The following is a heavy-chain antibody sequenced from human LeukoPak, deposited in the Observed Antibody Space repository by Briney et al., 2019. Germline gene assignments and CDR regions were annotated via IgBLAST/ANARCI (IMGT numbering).Heavy chain of an antibody. CDR1: GFTFSNYA. CDR3: AREPPNCSGGSCYTFDY. J-gene: IGHJ4*02. D-gene: IGHD2-15*01. Sequence: GGSLRLSCAASGFTFSNYAMHWVRQAPGKGREWGAVISYDGSDKYYADSVKGRFTISRDNSENTLYLQMNSLRAEDTAVYYCAREPPNCSGGSCYTFDYWGQGTLVTVSS. CDR2: ISYDGSDK. V-gene: IGHV3-30*04.